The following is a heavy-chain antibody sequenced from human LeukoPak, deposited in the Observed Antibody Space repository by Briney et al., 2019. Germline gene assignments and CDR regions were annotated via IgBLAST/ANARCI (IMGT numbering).Heavy chain of an antibody. V-gene: IGHV5-51*01. Sequence: GESLNISCKGSGYSFTSYWIGWVRQMPGKGLEWMGIIYPGDSDTRYSPSFQGQVTISADKSISTAYLQWSSLKASDTAMYYCARPARSGGSPRTAFDIWGQGTMVTVSS. CDR2: IYPGDSDT. CDR1: GYSFTSYW. CDR3: ARPARSGGSPRTAFDI. J-gene: IGHJ3*02. D-gene: IGHD2-15*01.